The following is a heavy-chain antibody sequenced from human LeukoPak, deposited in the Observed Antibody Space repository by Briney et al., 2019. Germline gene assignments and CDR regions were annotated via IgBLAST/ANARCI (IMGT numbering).Heavy chain of an antibody. CDR3: ARGAYGSSLRHYYYYMDV. CDR2: IYYSGST. V-gene: IGHV4-38-2*02. J-gene: IGHJ6*03. CDR1: GYSISSGYY. D-gene: IGHD6-6*01. Sequence: PSETLSLTCTVSGYSISSGYYWGWIRPPPGKGLEWIGSIYYSGSTYYNPSLKSRVTISVDTSKNQFSLKLGSVTAADTAVYYCARGAYGSSLRHYYYYMDVWGKGTTVTVSS.